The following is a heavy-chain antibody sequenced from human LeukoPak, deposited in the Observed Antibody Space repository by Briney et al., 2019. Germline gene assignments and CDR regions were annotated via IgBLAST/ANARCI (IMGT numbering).Heavy chain of an antibody. D-gene: IGHD4-23*01. J-gene: IGHJ6*02. CDR1: GGSISSISSNNYH. V-gene: IGHV4-39*02. CDR3: AREMGVVTAHGIDV. Sequence: SETLSLTCIVSGGSISSISSNNYHWGWIRQPPGKGLEWIGGIYYSGSTYYNPSLKSRVTISVDTSKNQFSLKLSSVTAADTALYYCAREMGVVTAHGIDVWGQGTTVTVSS. CDR2: IYYSGST.